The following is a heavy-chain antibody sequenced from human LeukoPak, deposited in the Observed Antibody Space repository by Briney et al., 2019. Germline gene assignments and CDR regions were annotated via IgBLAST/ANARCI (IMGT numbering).Heavy chain of an antibody. Sequence: PSVTLSLTCTVSGGSISSNSYYWGWIRQPPGKGLEWIGYMYYSGSTNYNPSTNYNPSLKSRVTISADTSKNQFSLKLSSVTAADTAVYYCARDVGATPGYFDYWGQGTLVTVSS. CDR3: ARDVGATPGYFDY. D-gene: IGHD1-26*01. CDR2: MYYSGST. V-gene: IGHV4-61*01. J-gene: IGHJ4*02. CDR1: GGSISSNSYY.